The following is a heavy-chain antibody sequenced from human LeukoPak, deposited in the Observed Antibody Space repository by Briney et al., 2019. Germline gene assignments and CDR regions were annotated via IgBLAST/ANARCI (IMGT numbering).Heavy chain of an antibody. D-gene: IGHD6-13*01. Sequence: SETLSLTCTVSGGSISSYYWSWIRQPAGKGLEWIGRIYTSGSTNYNPSLKSRVTMSVDTSKNQFSLKLSSVTAADTAVYYCARDRIPGIAAAGLFDYWGQGTLVTVSS. CDR1: GGSISSYY. CDR2: IYTSGST. V-gene: IGHV4-4*07. CDR3: ARDRIPGIAAAGLFDY. J-gene: IGHJ4*02.